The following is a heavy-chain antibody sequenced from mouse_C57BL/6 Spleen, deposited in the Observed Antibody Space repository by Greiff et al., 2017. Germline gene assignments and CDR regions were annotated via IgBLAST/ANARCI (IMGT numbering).Heavy chain of an antibody. CDR2: IYPGSGST. Sequence: QVQLQQPGAELVKPGASVKMSCKASGYTFTSYWITWVKQRPGQGLEWIGDIYPGSGSTNYNEKFESKATLTVDTSSSTAYMQLSSLTSEDSAVYYCARKGFDGYDGYAMDYWGQGTSVTVSS. CDR1: GYTFTSYW. D-gene: IGHD2-2*01. V-gene: IGHV1-55*01. J-gene: IGHJ4*01. CDR3: ARKGFDGYDGYAMDY.